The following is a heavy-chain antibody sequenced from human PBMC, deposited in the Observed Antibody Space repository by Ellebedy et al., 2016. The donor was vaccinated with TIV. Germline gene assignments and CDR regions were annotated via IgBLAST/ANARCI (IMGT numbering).Heavy chain of an antibody. CDR2: ISAYNGNT. J-gene: IGHJ4*02. V-gene: IGHV1-18*01. CDR1: GYTFTSYG. Sequence: AASVKVSCKASGYTFTSYGISWARQAPGQGLEWMGWISAYNGNTNYAQKLQGRVTMTTDTSTSTAYMELSSLRSEDTAVYYCARGRITMVRGVIQPLDYWGQGTLVTVSS. CDR3: ARGRITMVRGVIQPLDY. D-gene: IGHD3-10*01.